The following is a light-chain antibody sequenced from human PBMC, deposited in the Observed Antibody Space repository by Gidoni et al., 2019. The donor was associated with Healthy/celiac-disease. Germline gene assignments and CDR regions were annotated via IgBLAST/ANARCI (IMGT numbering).Light chain of an antibody. CDR3: CSYAGSSTYVV. CDR1: SSEVGSYNL. Sequence: QSALTQPASVSGSPGQPITISCTGTSSEVGSYNLVPWYQQHPGKAPKLMIYEGSKRPSGVSNRFSGSKSGNTASLTISGLQAEDEADYYCCSYAGSSTYVVFGGGTKLTVL. V-gene: IGLV2-23*01. CDR2: EGS. J-gene: IGLJ2*01.